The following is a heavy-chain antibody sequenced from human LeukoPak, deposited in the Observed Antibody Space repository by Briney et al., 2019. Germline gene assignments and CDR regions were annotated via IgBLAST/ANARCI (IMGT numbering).Heavy chain of an antibody. CDR1: GGSFSSYY. CDR2: INHSGST. V-gene: IGHV4-34*01. D-gene: IGHD1-26*01. CDR3: HSGSYYLDY. Sequence: PSETLSLTCAVYGGSFSSYYWSWIRQPPGKGLEWIGEINHSGSTNYNPSLKSRVTISVDTFKNQFSLKLSSVTAADTAVYYCHSGSYYLDYWGQGTLVTVSS. J-gene: IGHJ4*02.